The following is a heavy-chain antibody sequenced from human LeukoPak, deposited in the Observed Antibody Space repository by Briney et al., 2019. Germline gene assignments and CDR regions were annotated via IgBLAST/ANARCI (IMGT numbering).Heavy chain of an antibody. Sequence: PGGSLRLSCAGSGFTFDDYAMHWVRQTPGKGLEWVSGISWNSGNIVYADFVGGRFTISRDNAKNSLSLQMNSLSDEDTAVYYCAKDAYGGATFFYYIDVWGKGTTVTVSS. CDR1: GFTFDDYA. J-gene: IGHJ6*03. D-gene: IGHD2/OR15-2a*01. CDR2: ISWNSGNI. V-gene: IGHV3-9*01. CDR3: AKDAYGGATFFYYIDV.